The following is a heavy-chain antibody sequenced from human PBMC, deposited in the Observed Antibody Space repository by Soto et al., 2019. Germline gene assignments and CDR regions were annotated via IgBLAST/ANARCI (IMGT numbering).Heavy chain of an antibody. CDR2: ITSSGSTL. CDR3: AKDSNKYSSSLRGRYFDY. Sequence: EVQLVESGGGLVQPGGSLRLSCAASGFTFSNYEMHWVRQAPGKGLEWVSYITSSGSTLYYADSVKGRFTVSRDNAKNSVFLQMNSLRAEDTAVYYCAKDSNKYSSSLRGRYFDYWGQGTLVTVSS. J-gene: IGHJ4*02. D-gene: IGHD3-22*01. V-gene: IGHV3-48*03. CDR1: GFTFSNYE.